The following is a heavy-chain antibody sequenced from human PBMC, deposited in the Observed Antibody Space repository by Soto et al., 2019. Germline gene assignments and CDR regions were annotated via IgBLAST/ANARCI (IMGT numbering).Heavy chain of an antibody. CDR1: GYTFTSYG. CDR3: ARDLLHDLNSYLGSSWFDP. CDR2: ISAYNGNT. Sequence: QVQLVQSGAEVKKPGASVKVSCKASGYTFTSYGISWVRQAPGQGLEWMGWISAYNGNTNYAQKLQGRVTMTTDTSTSTAYMDLRSLRSDDTAVYYCARDLLHDLNSYLGSSWFDPWGQGTLVTVSS. V-gene: IGHV1-18*01. J-gene: IGHJ5*02. D-gene: IGHD3-16*02.